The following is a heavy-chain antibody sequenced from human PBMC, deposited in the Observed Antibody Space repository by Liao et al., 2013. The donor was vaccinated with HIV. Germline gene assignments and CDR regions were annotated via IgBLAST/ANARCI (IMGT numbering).Heavy chain of an antibody. Sequence: QVQLQESGPGLVKPSETLSLTCSVSHGSMSSYSWSWIRQSAGKGLEWIGRIYGSGSTNYNPSLESRVTMSVDTSKNQFSLELSSVTAADTAVYYCARIYYGSGYYGYNWFNPWGQGTLVTVSS. CDR2: IYGSGST. CDR1: HGSMSSYS. V-gene: IGHV4-4*07. D-gene: IGHD3-10*01. J-gene: IGHJ5*02. CDR3: ARIYYGSGYYGYNWFNP.